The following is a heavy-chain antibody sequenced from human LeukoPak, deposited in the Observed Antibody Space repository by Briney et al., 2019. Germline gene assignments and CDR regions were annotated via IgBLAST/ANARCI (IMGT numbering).Heavy chain of an antibody. CDR3: ARTGYSSGWYDKDFDY. CDR1: GYTFTSYA. D-gene: IGHD6-19*01. CDR2: MNTNTGNP. Sequence: ASVKVSCKASGYTFTSYAMNWVRQAPGQGLEWMGWMNTNTGNPTYAQGFTGRFVFSLDTSVSTAYLQISSLKAEDTAVYYCARTGYSSGWYDKDFDYWGQGTLVTVSS. V-gene: IGHV7-4-1*02. J-gene: IGHJ4*02.